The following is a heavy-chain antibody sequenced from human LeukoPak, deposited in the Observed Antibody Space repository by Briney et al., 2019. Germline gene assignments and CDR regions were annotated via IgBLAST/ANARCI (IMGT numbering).Heavy chain of an antibody. CDR3: AKGSKEGLFTSDHYMDV. CDR2: ISSSSSYI. D-gene: IGHD3-3*01. Sequence: TGGSLRLSCAASGFTFSSYTMNWVRQAPGKGLEWVSSISSSSSYIYYADSVEGRFTISRDNSKNTLYLQMNSLRAEDTAVYYCAKGSKEGLFTSDHYMDVWGKGTTVTISS. CDR1: GFTFSSYT. V-gene: IGHV3-21*01. J-gene: IGHJ6*03.